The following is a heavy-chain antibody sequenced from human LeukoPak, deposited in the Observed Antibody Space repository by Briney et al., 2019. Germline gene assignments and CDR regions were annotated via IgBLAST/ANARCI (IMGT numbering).Heavy chain of an antibody. CDR3: ARERPYCSGGSCYEDNWFDP. V-gene: IGHV4-59*01. CDR1: GGSISSYY. D-gene: IGHD2-15*01. CDR2: IYYSGST. Sequence: SGTLSLTCTVSGGSISSYYWSWIRQPPGKGLEWIGYIYYSGSTNYNPSLKSRVTISVDTSKNQFSLKLSSVTAADTAVYYCARERPYCSGGSCYEDNWFDPWGQGTLVTVSS. J-gene: IGHJ5*02.